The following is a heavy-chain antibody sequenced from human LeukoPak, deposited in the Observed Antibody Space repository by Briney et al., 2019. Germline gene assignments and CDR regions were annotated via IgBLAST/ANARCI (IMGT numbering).Heavy chain of an antibody. CDR3: AKGAEYYYDSSGIGAFDI. J-gene: IGHJ3*02. CDR1: GFTFSSYA. CDR2: ISGSGGST. D-gene: IGHD3-22*01. Sequence: GGSLRLSCAASGFTFSSYAMSWVRQAPGKGLEWVSAISGSGGSTCYADSVKGRFTISRDNSKNTLYLQMNSLRAEDTAVYYCAKGAEYYYDSSGIGAFDIWGQGTMVTVSS. V-gene: IGHV3-23*01.